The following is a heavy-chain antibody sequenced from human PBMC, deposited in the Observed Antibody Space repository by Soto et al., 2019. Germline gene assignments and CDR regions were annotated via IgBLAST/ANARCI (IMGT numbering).Heavy chain of an antibody. V-gene: IGHV3-23*01. CDR2: SSGSGSGGST. CDR1: GFTFTNYA. D-gene: IGHD1-7*01. J-gene: IGHJ4*02. CDR3: AKDRDDYWSYVCDY. Sequence: EVQLLESGGGLVQPGGSLRLSCAASGFTFTNYAMTWVRQAPGKGLEWVSISSGSGSGGSTNYADSVKGRFTISRDNSKNTLYLQMNSLRVEDTAVSYCAKDRDDYWSYVCDYWGQGTVVTVSS.